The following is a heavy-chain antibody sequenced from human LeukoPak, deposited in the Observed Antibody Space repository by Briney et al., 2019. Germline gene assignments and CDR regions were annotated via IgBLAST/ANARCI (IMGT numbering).Heavy chain of an antibody. J-gene: IGHJ4*02. V-gene: IGHV1-2*02. Sequence: GASVKVSCKASGYTFTDHYIHWVRQAPGQGFEWMGWIDPNSGGTNYAQKFQGRVTMTRDTSISTAYMELSRLRSDDTAVYYCARDYDFWSGYLNWGQGTLVTVSS. CDR1: GYTFTDHY. D-gene: IGHD3-3*01. CDR3: ARDYDFWSGYLN. CDR2: IDPNSGGT.